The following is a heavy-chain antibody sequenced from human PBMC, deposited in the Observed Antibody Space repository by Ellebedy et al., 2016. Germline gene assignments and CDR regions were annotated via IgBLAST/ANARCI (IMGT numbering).Heavy chain of an antibody. CDR2: VFHTGGT. CDR3: ARWGGGSVGAFDI. V-gene: IGHV4-59*02. Sequence: SETLSLTCNVFGDSVTSYYWNWIRRPPGKGLEWIGFVFHTGGTFYNPSLKSRLSMSVDTSRSQISLRLMSVTAADTAVYYCARWGGGSVGAFDIWGQGTKVTVSS. CDR1: GDSVTSYY. D-gene: IGHD3-10*01. J-gene: IGHJ3*02.